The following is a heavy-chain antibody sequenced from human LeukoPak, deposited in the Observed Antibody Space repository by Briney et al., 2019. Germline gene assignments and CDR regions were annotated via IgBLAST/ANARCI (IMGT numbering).Heavy chain of an antibody. Sequence: GRSLRLSCAASGFTFSSYAMHWVRQAPGKGLEWVAVISYDGSNKYYADSVKGRFTISRDNSKNTLYLQMNSLRAEDTAVYYCARDQLVRATPSADYYYYGMDVWGQGTTVTVSS. CDR1: GFTFSSYA. CDR3: ARDQLVRATPSADYYYYGMDV. J-gene: IGHJ6*02. D-gene: IGHD1-26*01. CDR2: ISYDGSNK. V-gene: IGHV3-30-3*01.